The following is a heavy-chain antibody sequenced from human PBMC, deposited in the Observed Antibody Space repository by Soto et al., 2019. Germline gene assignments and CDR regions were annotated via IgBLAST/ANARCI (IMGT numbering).Heavy chain of an antibody. Sequence: GGSLRLSSAASGFTFSNAWMSWVRQAPGKGMEWVGRIKSKTDGGTTDYAAPVKGRFTISRDDSKNTLYLQMNSLKTEDTAVYYCITEGGYHNSLDYWGQGTLVTVSS. CDR3: ITEGGYHNSLDY. D-gene: IGHD5-12*01. CDR2: IKSKTDGGTT. CDR1: GFTFSNAW. J-gene: IGHJ4*02. V-gene: IGHV3-15*01.